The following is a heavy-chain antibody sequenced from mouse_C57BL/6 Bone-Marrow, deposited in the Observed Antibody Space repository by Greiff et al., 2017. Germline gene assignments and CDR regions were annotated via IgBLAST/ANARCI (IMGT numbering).Heavy chain of an antibody. CDR1: GFTFSSYA. V-gene: IGHV5-4*03. CDR3: ARGASWGGIDY. J-gene: IGHJ4*01. Sequence: EVKLMESGGGLVKPGGSLKLSCAASGFTFSSYAMSWVRQTPEKRLEWVATISDGGSCTYYPDNVKGRFTISRDNAKNNLYLQMSRLKSEDTAMYYCARGASWGGIDYWGQGTSVTVSS. CDR2: ISDGGSCT. D-gene: IGHD4-1*01.